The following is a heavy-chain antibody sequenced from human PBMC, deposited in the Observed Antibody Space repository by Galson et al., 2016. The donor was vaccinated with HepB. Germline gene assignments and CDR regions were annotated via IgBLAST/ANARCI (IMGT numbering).Heavy chain of an antibody. CDR3: AREGAGSSGWFPVG. CDR2: INTNTGSP. Sequence: SVKVSCKASGYTFTTYAIYWLRQAPGQGLEWMGWINTNTGSPTYAQGFMGRFVFSLDTSVSTAFLQISTLRADDTAVYYCAREGAGSSGWFPVGWGQGTLVTVSS. CDR1: GYTFTTYA. J-gene: IGHJ4*02. V-gene: IGHV7-4-1*02. D-gene: IGHD3-22*01.